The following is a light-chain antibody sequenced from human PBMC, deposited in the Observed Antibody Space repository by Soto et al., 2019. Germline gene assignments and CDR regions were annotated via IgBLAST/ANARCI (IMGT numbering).Light chain of an antibody. CDR2: DAS. V-gene: IGKV3-11*01. J-gene: IGKJ3*01. CDR3: QQRGTWPPLYA. CDR1: QSVTSN. Sequence: EIVLTQSPATLSLSPGERATLSCRASQSVTSNFAWYQQKPGQAPRLLSYDASKRATGVPPRFSGSGAGTDFTLTISSLEPEDFAVYYCQQRGTWPPLYAFGPGTRVDIK.